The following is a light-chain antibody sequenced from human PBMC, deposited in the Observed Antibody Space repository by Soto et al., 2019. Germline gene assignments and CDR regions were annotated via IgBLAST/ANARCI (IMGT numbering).Light chain of an antibody. V-gene: IGLV2-14*01. CDR2: DVS. CDR3: SSYTTSCTPVV. J-gene: IGLJ2*01. CDR1: SSDVGGYNY. Sequence: QSALTQPASVSGSPGQSITISCTGTSSDVGGYNYVSWYQKHPAQAPKLTIYDVSNWHSGFSNRFSGAKSGKTASQTISGLQAEEEAEYSCSSYTTSCTPVVCGGGTKLTVL.